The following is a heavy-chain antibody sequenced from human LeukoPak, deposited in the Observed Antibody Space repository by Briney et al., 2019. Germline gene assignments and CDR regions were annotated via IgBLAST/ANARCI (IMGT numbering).Heavy chain of an antibody. J-gene: IGHJ4*02. CDR1: GFTFDDYA. CDR2: ISGDGGST. Sequence: GGSLRLSCAASGFTFDDYAMHWVRQAPGKGLEWVSLISGDGGSTYYADSVKGRFTISRDNSKNSLYLQMNSLRTEDTALYYCAKDMRIAVSGSLYDYWGQGTLVTVSS. D-gene: IGHD6-19*01. CDR3: AKDMRIAVSGSLYDY. V-gene: IGHV3-43*02.